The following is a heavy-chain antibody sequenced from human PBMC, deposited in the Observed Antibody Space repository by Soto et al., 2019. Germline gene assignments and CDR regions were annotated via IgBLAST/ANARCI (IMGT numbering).Heavy chain of an antibody. J-gene: IGHJ4*02. CDR1: GGTFSSYA. CDR3: ARAGSYYDSSGYYLDY. V-gene: IGHV1-69*01. Sequence: QVQLVQSGAEVKKPGSSVKVSCKASGGTFSSYAISWVRQAPGQGLDWMGGIIPIFGTANYAQKFQGRVTITADEPTSTAYMELSSLRSEDSAVYYCARAGSYYDSSGYYLDYWGQGTLVTVSS. D-gene: IGHD3-22*01. CDR2: IIPIFGTA.